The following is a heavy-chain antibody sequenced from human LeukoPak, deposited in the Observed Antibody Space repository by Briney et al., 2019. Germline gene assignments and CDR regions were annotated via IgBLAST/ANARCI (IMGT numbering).Heavy chain of an antibody. D-gene: IGHD2/OR15-2a*01. CDR1: GFTFSSYG. J-gene: IGHJ4*02. CDR2: IRSDGGTT. CDR3: ARFSTYPAGVY. Sequence: GGSLRLSRVTSGFTFSSYGMHWVRQAPGKGLEYVSAIRSDGGTTYYANSVKGRFTISRDNSKNTLYLQMGSLRVEDTAVYYCARFSTYPAGVYWGQGTLVTVPS. V-gene: IGHV3-64*01.